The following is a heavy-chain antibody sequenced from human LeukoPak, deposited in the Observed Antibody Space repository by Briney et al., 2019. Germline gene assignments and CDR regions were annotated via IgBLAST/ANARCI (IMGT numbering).Heavy chain of an antibody. Sequence: ASVKVSCKVSGYTLTELSMHWVRQAPGKGLEWMGGFDPEDGETIYAQKFQGRVTMTEDTSTDTAYMELRSLRSDDTAVYYCASMVRGVKGGDYFDYWGQGTLVTVSS. CDR1: GYTLTELS. J-gene: IGHJ4*02. CDR3: ASMVRGVKGGDYFDY. V-gene: IGHV1-24*01. CDR2: FDPEDGET. D-gene: IGHD3-10*01.